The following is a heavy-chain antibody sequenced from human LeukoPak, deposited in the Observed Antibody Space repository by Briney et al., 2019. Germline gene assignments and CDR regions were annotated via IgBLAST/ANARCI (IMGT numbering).Heavy chain of an antibody. CDR1: NGSFNSYY. V-gene: IGHV4-34*01. D-gene: IGHD2-15*01. CDR3: ARGYCRGGSCYFFWYFDL. CDR2: DHHSGST. J-gene: IGHJ2*01. Sequence: PSETLSLTCAVYNGSFNSYYWSWLRQPPGKGLEWVGDDHHSGSTNYNPSLKNRVTITLDTSKNQFSLKLSSVTSADTAVYYCARGYCRGGSCYFFWYFDLWGRGTLVTVSS.